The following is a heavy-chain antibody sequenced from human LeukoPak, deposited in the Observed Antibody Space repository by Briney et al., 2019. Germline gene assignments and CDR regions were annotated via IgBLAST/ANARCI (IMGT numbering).Heavy chain of an antibody. CDR3: ARIGDSSSSMDN. D-gene: IGHD6-6*01. V-gene: IGHV3-7*01. CDR2: INQDGSVK. CDR1: GLTSSNIW. Sequence: GGSLRPSCAPSGLTSSNIWTSWVRPAPGEWLGWVATINQDGSVKYYVESVKGRFTISRDNANNSLYLRVNSLRAEDTAIYCCARIGDSSSSMDNWGEGTLVTVSS. J-gene: IGHJ4*02.